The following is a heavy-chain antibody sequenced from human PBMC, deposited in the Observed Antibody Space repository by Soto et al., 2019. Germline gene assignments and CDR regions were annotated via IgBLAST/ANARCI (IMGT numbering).Heavy chain of an antibody. Sequence: QVQLEQSGGEVKQPGSSVRVSCKTSGGTFSTYAINWVRQAPGQGLEWMGAIIPIFGTADYSQKFQGRVTITADESTSTAYMELSSLRFDYTAVYFCSRPKGTYSSGYYYFDFWGQGTLVTVSS. CDR2: IIPIFGTA. J-gene: IGHJ4*02. V-gene: IGHV1-69*01. CDR1: GGTFSTYA. D-gene: IGHD6-19*01. CDR3: SRPKGTYSSGYYYFDF.